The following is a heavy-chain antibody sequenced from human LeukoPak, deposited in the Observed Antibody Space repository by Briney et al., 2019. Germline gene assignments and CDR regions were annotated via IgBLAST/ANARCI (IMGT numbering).Heavy chain of an antibody. CDR1: GGSFSGYY. CDR3: ARPGAAIGKGYFQH. J-gene: IGHJ1*01. D-gene: IGHD2-2*02. Sequence: SDTLSLTCAVYGGSFSGYYWSWIRQPPGKGLEWIGEISHSGSTNYNPSLKSRVTLSVDTSKNQFSLKLSSVTAADTAVYYCARPGAAIGKGYFQHWGQGTLVTVSS. V-gene: IGHV4-34*01. CDR2: ISHSGST.